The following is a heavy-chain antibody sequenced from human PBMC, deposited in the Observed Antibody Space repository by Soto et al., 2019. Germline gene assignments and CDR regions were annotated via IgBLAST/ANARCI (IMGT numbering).Heavy chain of an antibody. CDR3: ARAGIAVAGTSPFDY. Sequence: PSETLSLTCAVYGGSFIGYYWIFIRHPPGKGLEWIGEINHSGSTNYNPSLKSRVTISVDTSKNQFSLKLSSVTAADTAVYYCARAGIAVAGTSPFDYWGQGTLVTVSS. J-gene: IGHJ4*02. CDR1: GGSFIGYY. CDR2: INHSGST. V-gene: IGHV4-34*01. D-gene: IGHD6-19*01.